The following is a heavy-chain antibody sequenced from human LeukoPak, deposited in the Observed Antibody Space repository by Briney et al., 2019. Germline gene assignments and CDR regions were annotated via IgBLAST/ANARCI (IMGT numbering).Heavy chain of an antibody. CDR1: GFTFSHYG. CDR3: AKDAQRGFDYSNSLEY. D-gene: IGHD4-11*01. V-gene: IGHV3-33*06. Sequence: PGRSLTLSCAASGFTFSHYGMHWVRQAPGKGLEWVAVIWSDGTNKYYADSVKGRFTIYRDDSQNRVSLQMNSLRAEDTALYYCAKDAQRGFDYSNSLEYWGQGALVSVSS. J-gene: IGHJ4*02. CDR2: IWSDGTNK.